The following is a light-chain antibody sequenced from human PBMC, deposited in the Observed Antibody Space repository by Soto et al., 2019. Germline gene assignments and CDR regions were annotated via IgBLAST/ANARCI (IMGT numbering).Light chain of an antibody. V-gene: IGKV4-1*01. CDR2: WAS. CDR1: QSVLYSSNNKNY. Sequence: DIVMTQSSDSLAVSLGERATINCKSSQSVLYSSNNKNYLAWFQQKPGQPPKLLIYWASTRESGVPDRFSGSGSGTDFTLTVSSLQAEDVAVYYCQHYYDVPYTFGQGTKLEIK. J-gene: IGKJ2*01. CDR3: QHYYDVPYT.